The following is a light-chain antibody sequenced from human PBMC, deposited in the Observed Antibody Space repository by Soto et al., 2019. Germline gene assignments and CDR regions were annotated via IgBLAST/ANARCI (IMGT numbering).Light chain of an antibody. Sequence: EFVLNPSPVTLSLARGERSTLSCMAIQTVRNNYLAWYQQKPGQAPRLLIYGASNRATDIPARFSGSGSGTDFTLTISNLDPEDFAVYYCQQHRHWPPWTSGQGTKVDIK. V-gene: IGKV3-11*01. CDR1: QTVRNNY. CDR3: QQHRHWPPWT. J-gene: IGKJ1*01. CDR2: GAS.